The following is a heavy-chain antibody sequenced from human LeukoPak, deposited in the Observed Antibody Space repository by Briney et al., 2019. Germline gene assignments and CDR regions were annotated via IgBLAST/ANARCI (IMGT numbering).Heavy chain of an antibody. Sequence: SETLSLTCTVSGGSISSYYWTWIRQPPGKGLEWIGYIYYSGSTSYNPSLMSRVTFSVDTSRNQFSLKLTSVTAADTAVYYCARLEVGKLLGGLHDAFDIWGQGTMVTVSS. J-gene: IGHJ3*02. D-gene: IGHD1-26*01. CDR3: ARLEVGKLLGGLHDAFDI. V-gene: IGHV4-59*08. CDR1: GGSISSYY. CDR2: IYYSGST.